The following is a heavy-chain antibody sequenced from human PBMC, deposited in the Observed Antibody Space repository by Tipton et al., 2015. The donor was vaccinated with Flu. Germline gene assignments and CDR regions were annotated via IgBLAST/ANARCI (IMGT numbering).Heavy chain of an antibody. CDR2: ISGSGGST. V-gene: IGHV3-23*01. D-gene: IGHD3-10*01. CDR1: GFTFSSYW. CDR3: AKDVRFMVRGVFDY. J-gene: IGHJ4*02. Sequence: GSLRLSCAASGFTFSSYWMHWVRQAPGKGLEWVSAISGSGGSTYYADSVKGRFTTSRDNSKNTLYLQMNSLRAEDTAVYYCAKDVRFMVRGVFDYWGQGTLVTVSS.